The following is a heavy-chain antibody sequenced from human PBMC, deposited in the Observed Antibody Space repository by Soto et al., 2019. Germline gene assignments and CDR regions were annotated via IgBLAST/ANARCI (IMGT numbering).Heavy chain of an antibody. CDR3: SRSLDS. V-gene: IGHV3-7*01. J-gene: IGHJ4*02. Sequence: PGGSLRLSCAASGFTFSNFWMDWVRQAPGKGLEWVANINPDGNEKRYVDSVKGRFTISRDNAKNSLYLQMGSLTAEDSGLYYSSRSLDSWGQGIRATVST. CDR2: INPDGNEK. CDR1: GFTFSNFW.